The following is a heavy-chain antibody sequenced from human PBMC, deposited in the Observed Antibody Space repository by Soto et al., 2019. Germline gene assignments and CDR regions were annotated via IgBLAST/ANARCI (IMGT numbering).Heavy chain of an antibody. CDR1: GYTFTSYY. CDR3: ARDWNSGSYGTLPEDGW. CDR2: INPSGGST. D-gene: IGHD1-26*01. J-gene: IGHJ4*02. V-gene: IGHV1-46*01. Sequence: ASVKVSCKASGYTFTSYYMHWVRQAPGQGLEWMGIINPSGGSTSYAQKFQGRVTMTRDTSTSTVYMELSSLRSEDTAVYYCARDWNSGSYGTLPEDGWWGQGSLVTVS.